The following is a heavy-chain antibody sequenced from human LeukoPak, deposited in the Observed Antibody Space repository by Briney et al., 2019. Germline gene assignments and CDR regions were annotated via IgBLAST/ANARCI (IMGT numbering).Heavy chain of an antibody. V-gene: IGHV3-30*02. Sequence: PGGSLRLSCATSEFTFSAYAMHWIRQAPGRGLEWVAFVRYGGNIKYYADSVKGRFTISRDNSKNTLCLQMNSLRPDDTAVYYCTKDLGTEYNIFDYWGQGTLVTVSS. CDR3: TKDLGTEYNIFDY. J-gene: IGHJ4*02. CDR2: VRYGGNIK. CDR1: EFTFSAYA. D-gene: IGHD3-9*01.